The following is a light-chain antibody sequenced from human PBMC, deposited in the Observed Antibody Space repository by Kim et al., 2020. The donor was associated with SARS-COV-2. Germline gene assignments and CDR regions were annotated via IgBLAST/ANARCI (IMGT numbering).Light chain of an antibody. CDR3: QSRDSGGNVV. J-gene: IGLJ2*01. CDR2: GRN. CDR1: SLRSYY. V-gene: IGLV3-19*01. Sequence: SSELTQDPAVSVALGQTVRITCQGDSLRSYYATWYQQKPRQAPLLVIFGRNNRPSGIPDRFSGSTSGNTASLTISGAQAEDGADFYCQSRDSGGNVVFGGGTTLTVL.